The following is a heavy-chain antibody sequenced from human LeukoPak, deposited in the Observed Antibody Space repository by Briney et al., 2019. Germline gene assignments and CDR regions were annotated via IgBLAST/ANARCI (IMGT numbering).Heavy chain of an antibody. J-gene: IGHJ4*02. CDR2: INQDGSEK. D-gene: IGHD7-27*01. CDR3: ARDYWGSEDY. Sequence: GGSLRLSCAASGFTFSNYWMSWVRQAPGKGLEWVATINQDGSEKYYVASVKGRFTISRDSAKNSLCLQMNSLRAEDTAVYYCARDYWGSEDYWGQGTLVTVSS. CDR1: GFTFSNYW. V-gene: IGHV3-7*01.